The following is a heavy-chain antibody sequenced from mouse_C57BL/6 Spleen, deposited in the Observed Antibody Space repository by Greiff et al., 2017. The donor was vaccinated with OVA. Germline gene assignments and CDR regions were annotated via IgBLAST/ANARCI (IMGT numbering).Heavy chain of an antibody. CDR2: IDPSDSYT. V-gene: IGHV1-50*01. CDR1: GYTFTSYW. Sequence: VKLLQPGAELVKPGASVKLSCKASGYTFTSYWMQWVKQRPGQGLEWIGEIDPSDSYTNYNQKFKGKATLTVDTSSSTAYMQLSSLTSEDSAVYYCARDTTVVARVYYFDYWGQGTTLTVSS. D-gene: IGHD1-1*01. J-gene: IGHJ2*01. CDR3: ARDTTVVARVYYFDY.